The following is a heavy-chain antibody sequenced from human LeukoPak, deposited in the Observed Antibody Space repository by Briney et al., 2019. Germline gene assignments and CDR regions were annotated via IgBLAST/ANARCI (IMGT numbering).Heavy chain of an antibody. CDR1: GFTFSSYG. CDR2: IYSGGST. D-gene: IGHD5-24*01. J-gene: IGHJ4*02. CDR3: AREWLQLGFGY. V-gene: IGHV3-66*01. Sequence: GGSLRLSCAASGFTFSSYGMHWVRQAPGKGLEWVSVIYSGGSTYYADSVKGRFTISRDNSKNTLYLQMNSLRAEDTAVYYCAREWLQLGFGYWGQGTLVTVSS.